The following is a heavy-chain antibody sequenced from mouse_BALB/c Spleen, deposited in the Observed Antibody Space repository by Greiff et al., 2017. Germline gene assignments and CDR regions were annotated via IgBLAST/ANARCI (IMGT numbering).Heavy chain of an antibody. D-gene: IGHD1-1*01. V-gene: IGHV1-67*01. J-gene: IGHJ4*01. CDR3: ARKLLTYAMDY. Sequence: VQLQQSGPELVRPGVSVKISCKGSGYTFTDYAVHWVKQSHAKSLEWIGVISTYYGNTNYNQKFKGKATMTVDKSSSTAYMELARLTSEDSAIYYCARKLLTYAMDYWGQGTSVTVSS. CDR1: GYTFTDYA. CDR2: ISTYYGNT.